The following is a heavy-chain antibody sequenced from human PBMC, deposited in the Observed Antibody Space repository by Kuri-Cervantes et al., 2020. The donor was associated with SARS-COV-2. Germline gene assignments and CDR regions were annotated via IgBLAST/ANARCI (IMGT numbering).Heavy chain of an antibody. V-gene: IGHV4-38-2*02. J-gene: IGHJ5*02. Sequence: GSLRLSCAVSGYSISSGYYWGWIRQPPGKGLEWIGSIYHSGSTYYNPSLKSRVTISVDTSKNQFSLKLSSVTAADTAVYYCARDGLGGDGYNPWGQGTLVTVSS. CDR1: GYSISSGYY. CDR2: IYHSGST. CDR3: ARDGLGGDGYNP. D-gene: IGHD5-24*01.